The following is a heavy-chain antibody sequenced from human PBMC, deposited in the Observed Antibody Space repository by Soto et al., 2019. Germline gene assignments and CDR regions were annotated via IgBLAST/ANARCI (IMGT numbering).Heavy chain of an antibody. D-gene: IGHD3-9*01. CDR1: GFTFSSYA. V-gene: IGHV3-23*01. J-gene: IGHJ5*02. CDR2: ISGSGGST. Sequence: EVQLLESGGGLVQPGGSLRLSCAASGFTFSSYAMSWVRQAPGKGLEWVSAISGSGGSTYYADSVKGRFTISRDNSKNTLYLQMNSLRAEDTAVCYCAKDYDILTGLGWFDPWGQGTLVTVSS. CDR3: AKDYDILTGLGWFDP.